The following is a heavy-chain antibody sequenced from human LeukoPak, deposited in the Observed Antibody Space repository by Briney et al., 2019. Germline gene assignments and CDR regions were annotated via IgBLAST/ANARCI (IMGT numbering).Heavy chain of an antibody. CDR3: ARERAAAGTGYAFDI. J-gene: IGHJ3*02. CDR1: GFTFDDYA. Sequence: GRSLRLSCAASGFTFDDYAMHWVRQAPGKGLEWVSGISWNSGSIGYADSVKGRFTISRDNAKNSLYLQMNSLRAEDTALYYCARERAAAGTGYAFDIWGQGTMVTVSS. V-gene: IGHV3-9*01. CDR2: ISWNSGSI. D-gene: IGHD6-13*01.